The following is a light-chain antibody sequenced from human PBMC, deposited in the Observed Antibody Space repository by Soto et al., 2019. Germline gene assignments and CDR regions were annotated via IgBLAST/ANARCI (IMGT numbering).Light chain of an antibody. V-gene: IGKV3D-15*01. CDR1: QSINRD. CDR3: QQYKSWPIT. Sequence: EILITQSPATLSVSPGESATLTCRASQSINRDLAWYVQKPGQAPSSVVYGASTWDTGVPPRFTGRRSGTEFTLPISGLQSEDFAVYYCQQYKSWPITFGQGTRLEIK. CDR2: GAS. J-gene: IGKJ5*01.